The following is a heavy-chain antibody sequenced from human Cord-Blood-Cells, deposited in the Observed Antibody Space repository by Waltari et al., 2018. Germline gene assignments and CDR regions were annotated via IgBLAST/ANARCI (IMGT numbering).Heavy chain of an antibody. CDR3: TTDCSGSYYFDY. Sequence: EVQLVESGGGLVKPGGSLRLSCAASGFTFSNAWMSWVRQAPGEGLEWVGRIKSKTASGETNHGAPVKGRFTISRDDSKNTLYLQMNSLKTEDTAVYYCTTDCSGSYYFDYWGQGTLVTVSS. D-gene: IGHD1-26*01. J-gene: IGHJ4*02. V-gene: IGHV3-15*01. CDR1: GFTFSNAW. CDR2: IKSKTASGET.